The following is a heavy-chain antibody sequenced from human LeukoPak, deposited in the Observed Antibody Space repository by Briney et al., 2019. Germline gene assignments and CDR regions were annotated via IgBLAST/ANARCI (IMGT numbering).Heavy chain of an antibody. V-gene: IGHV4-61*08. CDR1: GGSISSGGYY. CDR3: ARLMYGFSSTNFDY. J-gene: IGHJ4*02. CDR2: IYYSGST. D-gene: IGHD6-13*01. Sequence: SETLSLTCTVSGGSISSGGYYWSWIRQHPGKGLEWIGYIYYSGSTNYNPSLKSRVTISVDTSKNQFSLKLSSVTAADTAVYYCARLMYGFSSTNFDYWGQGTLVTVSS.